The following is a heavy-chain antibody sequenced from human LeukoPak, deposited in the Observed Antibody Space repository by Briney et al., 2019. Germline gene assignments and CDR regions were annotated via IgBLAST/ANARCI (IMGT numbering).Heavy chain of an antibody. V-gene: IGHV3-33*08. CDR1: GFIFKNYA. CDR3: ARDHSGSSGWYNDH. Sequence: GGSLRLSCAASGFIFKNYAMTWVRQAPGRGLEWVAIIWYDGSNKYYADSVKGRFTISRDNSKNTLYLQMNSLTAEDTALYYCARDHSGSSGWYNDHWGQGTLVTVSS. CDR2: IWYDGSNK. D-gene: IGHD6-19*01. J-gene: IGHJ4*02.